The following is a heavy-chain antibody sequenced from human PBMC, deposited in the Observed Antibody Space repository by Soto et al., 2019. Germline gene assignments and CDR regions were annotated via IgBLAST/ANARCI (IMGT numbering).Heavy chain of an antibody. Sequence: QVQLVQSGAEVKKPGSSVKVSCKASGGTFSSYAISWVRQAPGQGLEWMGGIIPIFGTANYAQKFQGRVTIHADKSPSTGYKEVGSLRSGGRGVYFCGGGGGGGFAYWGQGTLVTVSS. CDR3: GGGGGGGFAY. CDR1: GGTFSSYA. CDR2: IIPIFGTA. V-gene: IGHV1-69*06. J-gene: IGHJ4*02. D-gene: IGHD3-16*01.